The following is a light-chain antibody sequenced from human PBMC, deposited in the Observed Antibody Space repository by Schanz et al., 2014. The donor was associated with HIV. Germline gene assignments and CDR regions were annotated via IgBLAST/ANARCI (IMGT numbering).Light chain of an antibody. CDR1: NSNIGSTP. V-gene: IGLV1-44*01. J-gene: IGLJ3*02. CDR2: NDH. Sequence: QPVLTQPPSASGTPGQRVTISCSGSNSNIGSTPANWYQQLPGTAPRLLLYNDHFRPSGVPDRFSGSRSGTSASLAISGLQSEDEADYYCATWDDSLEGWVFGGGTKLTVL. CDR3: ATWDDSLEGWV.